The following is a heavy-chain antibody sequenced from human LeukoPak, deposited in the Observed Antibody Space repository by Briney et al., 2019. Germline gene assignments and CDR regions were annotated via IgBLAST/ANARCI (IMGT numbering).Heavy chain of an antibody. CDR1: GGSISSSSYY. J-gene: IGHJ4*02. Sequence: PSETLSLTCPVSGGSISSSSYYWGWIRQPPGKGLEWIGSIYYSGSTYYNPSLKSRVTISVDTSKNQFSLKLSSVTAADTAVYYCASLPYYYDLNDYWGQGTLVTVSS. D-gene: IGHD3-22*01. CDR3: ASLPYYYDLNDY. CDR2: IYYSGST. V-gene: IGHV4-39*01.